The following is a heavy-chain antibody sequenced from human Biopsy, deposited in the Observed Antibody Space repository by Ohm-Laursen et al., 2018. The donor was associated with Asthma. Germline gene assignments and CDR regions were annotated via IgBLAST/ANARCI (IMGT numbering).Heavy chain of an antibody. J-gene: IGHJ3*02. CDR2: ISKDASTQ. CDR3: VRDGTDDAFDI. V-gene: IGHV3-30*01. CDR1: GFSFSNFA. D-gene: IGHD1-1*01. Sequence: SLRLSCAATGFSFSNFAIHWVHQAPGKGLEWVGVISKDASTQDYADSVKGRFTMARDNSKNTLDLQMNSLREEDTAVYYCVRDGTDDAFDIWGQGTVVSVSS.